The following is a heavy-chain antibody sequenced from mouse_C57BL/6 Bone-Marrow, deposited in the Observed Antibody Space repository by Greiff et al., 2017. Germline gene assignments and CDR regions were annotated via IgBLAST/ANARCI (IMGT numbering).Heavy chain of an antibody. J-gene: IGHJ2*01. CDR3: ARGGGYYGSSRGFDY. CDR1: GYTFTSYG. V-gene: IGHV1-81*01. Sequence: VQVVESGAELARPGASVKLSCKASGYTFTSYGISWVKQRTGQGLEWIGEIYPRSGNTYYNEKFKGKATLTADKSSSTAYMELRSLTSEDSAVYFCARGGGYYGSSRGFDYWGQGTTLTVSS. D-gene: IGHD1-1*01. CDR2: IYPRSGNT.